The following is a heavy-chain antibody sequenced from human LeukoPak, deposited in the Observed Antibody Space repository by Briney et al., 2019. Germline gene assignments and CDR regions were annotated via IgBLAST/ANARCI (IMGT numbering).Heavy chain of an antibody. CDR1: GFTFSSYA. V-gene: IGHV3-23*01. Sequence: PGGSLRLSCAASGFTFSSYAMSWVRQAPGKGLEWVSAISGSGGGTYYADSVKGRFTISRDNAKNSLYLQMNSLRAEDTAVYYCARINSYSSGLGYFDYWGQGTLVTVSS. D-gene: IGHD6-19*01. J-gene: IGHJ4*02. CDR2: ISGSGGGT. CDR3: ARINSYSSGLGYFDY.